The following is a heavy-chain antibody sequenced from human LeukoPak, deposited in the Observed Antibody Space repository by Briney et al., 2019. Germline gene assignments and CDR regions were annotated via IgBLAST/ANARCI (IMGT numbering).Heavy chain of an antibody. J-gene: IGHJ6*03. CDR1: GFTFYVFV. CDR3: AKSGLGDHGIFTGRGSPYYYYYLDV. V-gene: IGHV3-43*02. Sequence: GGSLRLSCTASGFTFYVFVVQWVRHGLGKSLEWVALISGDGGTTDYARSLEGRFTISRDNTQKSLFLEMNNLGTEDTALYYCAKSGLGDHGIFTGRGSPYYYYYLDVWGKGTTVIVS. CDR2: ISGDGGTT. D-gene: IGHD2-21*02.